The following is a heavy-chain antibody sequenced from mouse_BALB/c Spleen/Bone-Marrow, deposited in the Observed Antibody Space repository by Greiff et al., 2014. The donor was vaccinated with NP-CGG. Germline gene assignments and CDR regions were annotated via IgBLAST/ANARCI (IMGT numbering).Heavy chain of an antibody. V-gene: IGHV1-63*02. Sequence: VKLMESGAELVRPGTSVKTSCKAAGYTFTNYWIGWVKQRPGHGLEWIGDIYPGGGYTNYNEKFKGKATLTADTSSSTAYMQLSSLTSEDSAVYYCAIHGEAMDYWGQGTSVTVSS. J-gene: IGHJ4*01. CDR1: GYTFTNYW. CDR3: AIHGEAMDY. CDR2: IYPGGGYT.